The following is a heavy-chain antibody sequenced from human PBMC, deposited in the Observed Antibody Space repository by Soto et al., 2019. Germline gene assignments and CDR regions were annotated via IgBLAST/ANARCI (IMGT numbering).Heavy chain of an antibody. CDR3: ARRTRAKFDY. CDR1: GGSISSSSYY. CDR2: IYYSGST. J-gene: IGHJ4*02. Sequence: QLQLQESGPGLVKPSETLSLTCTVSGGSISSSSYYWGWIRQPPGKGLEWIGSIYYSGSTYYNPSLKSRVTISVDTSKNQSSLKLSSVTAADTAVYYCARRTRAKFDYWGQGTLVTVSS. V-gene: IGHV4-39*01.